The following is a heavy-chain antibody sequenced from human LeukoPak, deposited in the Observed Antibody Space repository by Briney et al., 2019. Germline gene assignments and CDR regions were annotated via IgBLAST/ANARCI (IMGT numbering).Heavy chain of an antibody. CDR1: GFSFTSYW. Sequence: GESLKISCQASGFSFTSYWIGWVRQMPGKGLEWMGIIFPRDSNTRYSPSFQGQVTISADKSISTAYLQWSSLKASDPAMYYCAVPSPSPTSSDYWGQGTLVTVSS. D-gene: IGHD2-2*01. CDR2: IFPRDSNT. V-gene: IGHV5-51*01. J-gene: IGHJ4*02. CDR3: AVPSPSPTSSDY.